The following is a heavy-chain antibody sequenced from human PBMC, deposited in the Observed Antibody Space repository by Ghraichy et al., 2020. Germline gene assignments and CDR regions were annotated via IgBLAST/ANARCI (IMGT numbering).Heavy chain of an antibody. J-gene: IGHJ4*02. D-gene: IGHD3-22*01. CDR2: LFYSGTT. Sequence: SQTLSLTCTVSRGSISSLNYYWGWIRQPPGKGLEWIATLFYSGTTYSNPSLKSRLSTSVDTSKHQFSLNLSSVTASDTAVYFCARLSEGGYYNDVGGYLGTTYYIDSWGQGTLVTVSS. CDR1: RGSISSLNYY. V-gene: IGHV4-39*01. CDR3: ARLSEGGYYNDVGGYLGTTYYIDS.